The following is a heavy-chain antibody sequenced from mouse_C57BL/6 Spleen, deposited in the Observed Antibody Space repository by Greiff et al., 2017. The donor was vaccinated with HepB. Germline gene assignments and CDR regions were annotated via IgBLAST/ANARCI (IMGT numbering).Heavy chain of an antibody. J-gene: IGHJ3*01. Sequence: EVHLVESGGGLVQPKGSLKLSCAASGFSFNTYAMNWVRQAPGKGLEWVARIRSKSNNYATYYADSVKDRFTISRDDSESMLYLQMNNLKTEDTAMYYCLRLYYYGSFAYWGQGTLVTVSA. CDR1: GFSFNTYA. D-gene: IGHD1-1*01. CDR3: LRLYYYGSFAY. CDR2: IRSKSNNYAT. V-gene: IGHV10-1*01.